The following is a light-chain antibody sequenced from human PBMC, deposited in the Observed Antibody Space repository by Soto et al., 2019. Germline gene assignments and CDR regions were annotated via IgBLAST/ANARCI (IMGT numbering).Light chain of an antibody. V-gene: IGLV2-14*03. CDR1: SSDIGGYSY. CDR2: DVN. Sequence: QSALTQPASVSASPGQSITISCIGTSSDIGGYSYVSWYQQHPGKAPKLLIRDVNYRPSGISARFSGSKSGNTASLTISGLQTEDEADYYCFSHRGGDSHVFGTGTKVTVL. J-gene: IGLJ1*01. CDR3: FSHRGGDSHV.